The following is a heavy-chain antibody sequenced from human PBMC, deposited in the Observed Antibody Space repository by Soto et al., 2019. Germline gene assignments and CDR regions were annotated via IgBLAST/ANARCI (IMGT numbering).Heavy chain of an antibody. Sequence: SVKVSCKASGGTFSSYAISWVRQAPGQGLEWMGGIIPIFGTANYAQKFQGRVTITADESTSTAYMELSSLRSEDTAVYYCARDPRQGAYYYGMDVWGQGTTVTVSS. V-gene: IGHV1-69*13. CDR3: ARDPRQGAYYYGMDV. J-gene: IGHJ6*02. D-gene: IGHD3-16*01. CDR1: GGTFSSYA. CDR2: IIPIFGTA.